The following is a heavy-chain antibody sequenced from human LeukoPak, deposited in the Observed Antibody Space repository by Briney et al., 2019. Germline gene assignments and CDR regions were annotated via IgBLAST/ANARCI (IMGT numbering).Heavy chain of an antibody. D-gene: IGHD3-22*01. CDR1: GFTFSSYA. CDR3: AKNYYDSSGYYNWFDS. Sequence: GGSLRLTCAASGFTFSSYAMNWVRQAPGKGLEWVSGSSGSGSSTYYLDSVKGRFTISRDNSKNTLYLQMHSLRAEDTAVYYCAKNYYDSSGYYNWFDSWGQGTLVTVSS. CDR2: SSGSGSST. V-gene: IGHV3-23*01. J-gene: IGHJ5*01.